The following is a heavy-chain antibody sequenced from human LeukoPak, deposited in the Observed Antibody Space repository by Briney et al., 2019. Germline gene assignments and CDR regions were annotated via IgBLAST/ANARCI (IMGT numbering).Heavy chain of an antibody. CDR2: IYYSGST. CDR3: AARIAAALWFDP. CDR1: GGSISSYY. D-gene: IGHD6-13*01. Sequence: SETLSLTCTVSGGSISSYYWSWIRQPPGKGLEWIGYIYYSGSTNYNPSLKSRVAISVDTSKNQFSLKLSSVTAADTAVYYCAARIAAALWFDPWGQGTLVTVSS. J-gene: IGHJ5*02. V-gene: IGHV4-59*01.